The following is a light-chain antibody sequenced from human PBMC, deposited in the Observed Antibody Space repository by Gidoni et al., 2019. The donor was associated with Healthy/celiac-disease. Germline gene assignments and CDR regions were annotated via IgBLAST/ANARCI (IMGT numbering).Light chain of an antibody. CDR1: QSISSW. CDR2: KAS. Sequence: DIPMTQSPSTLSASVGDRVTITCRASQSISSWLAWYQQKPGKAPKLLIYKASSLESGVPSRFNGSGSGTEFTLTISSLQPDDFATYYCQQYNSYSYTFGQGTKLEIK. V-gene: IGKV1-5*03. CDR3: QQYNSYSYT. J-gene: IGKJ2*01.